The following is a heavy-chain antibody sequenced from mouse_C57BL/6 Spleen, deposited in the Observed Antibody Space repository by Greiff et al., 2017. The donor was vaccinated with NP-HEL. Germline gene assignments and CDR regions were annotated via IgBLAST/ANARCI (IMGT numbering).Heavy chain of an antibody. V-gene: IGHV1-55*01. Sequence: VQLQQPGAELVKPGASVKMSCKASGYTFTSYWITWVKQRPGQGLEWIGDIYPGSGSTNYNEKFKSKATLTVDPSSSTAYMQLSSLTSEDSAVYYCARGGLRRQDFDVWGTGTTVTVSS. CDR1: GYTFTSYW. D-gene: IGHD2-2*01. J-gene: IGHJ1*03. CDR3: ARGGLRRQDFDV. CDR2: IYPGSGST.